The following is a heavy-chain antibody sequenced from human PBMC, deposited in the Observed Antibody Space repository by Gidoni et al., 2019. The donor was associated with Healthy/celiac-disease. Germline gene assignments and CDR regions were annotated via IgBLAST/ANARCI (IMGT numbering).Heavy chain of an antibody. J-gene: IGHJ2*01. CDR1: GFTFSSYA. D-gene: IGHD2-2*01. CDR2: ISSNGGST. CDR3: ARGPDIVVVPAAIGDWYFDL. V-gene: IGHV3-64*01. Sequence: EVQLVESGGGLVQPGGSLRLSCAASGFTFSSYAMHWVRQAPGKGLEYVSAISSNGGSTYYANSVKGRFTISRDNSKNTLYLQMGSLRAEDMAVYYCARGPDIVVVPAAIGDWYFDLWGRGTLVTVSS.